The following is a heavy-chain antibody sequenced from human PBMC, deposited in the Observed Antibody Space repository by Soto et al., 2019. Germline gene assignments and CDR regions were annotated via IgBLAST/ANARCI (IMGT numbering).Heavy chain of an antibody. CDR2: VNPKSGGT. J-gene: IGHJ6*02. CDR1: GYSFTDYH. Sequence: GASVKVSCKASGYSFTDYHIHWVRQAPGQGLEWLGRVNPKSGGTSTAQKFQGWVTMTTDTSISTASMELTRLTSDDTAIYYCARGDSTDCSNGVCSFFYNHDMDVWGQGTTVTVSS. V-gene: IGHV1-2*04. CDR3: ARGDSTDCSNGVCSFFYNHDMDV. D-gene: IGHD2-8*01.